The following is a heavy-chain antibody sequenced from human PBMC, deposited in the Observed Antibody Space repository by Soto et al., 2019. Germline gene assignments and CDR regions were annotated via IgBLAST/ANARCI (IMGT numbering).Heavy chain of an antibody. CDR3: ARDGYVWGSVDALAI. CDR1: GGSISSGGYY. CDR2: IYYSGST. D-gene: IGHD3-16*01. V-gene: IGHV4-31*03. Sequence: SETLSLTCTVSGGSISSGGYYWSWIRQHPGKGLEWIGYIYYSGSTYYNPSLKSRVTISVDTSKNQFSLKLSSVTAADTAVYYCARDGYVWGSVDALAIWGQGTMVTVSS. J-gene: IGHJ3*02.